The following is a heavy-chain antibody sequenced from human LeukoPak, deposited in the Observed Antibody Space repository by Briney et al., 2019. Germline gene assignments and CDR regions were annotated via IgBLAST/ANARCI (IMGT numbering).Heavy chain of an antibody. CDR1: GFTFNNYA. J-gene: IGHJ4*02. CDR3: ARGYVSLGYFDY. Sequence: GGSLRLSCAASGFTFNNYAMSWLGQAPGKGLEWVSAMSGGGDTTYYADSVNGRFTISRDNSKNTLYLQMNSLRAEDTAVYYSARGYVSLGYFDYWGQGTLVTVSS. D-gene: IGHD2-15*01. V-gene: IGHV3-23*01. CDR2: MSGGGDTT.